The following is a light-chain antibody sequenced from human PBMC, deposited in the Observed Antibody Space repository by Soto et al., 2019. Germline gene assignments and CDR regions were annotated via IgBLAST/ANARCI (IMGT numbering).Light chain of an antibody. J-gene: IGLJ3*02. CDR3: QSYDSSLSGWV. V-gene: IGLV1-40*01. CDR2: GNS. CDR1: SSNIGAGYD. Sequence: QSVLTQPPSVSGAPGQRVTISCTGSSSNIGAGYDVRWYQQLPGKAPKLLIYGNSNRPSGVPDRFSGSKSGTSASLAITGLQAEYEADYYCQSYDSSLSGWVFGGGTKLTVL.